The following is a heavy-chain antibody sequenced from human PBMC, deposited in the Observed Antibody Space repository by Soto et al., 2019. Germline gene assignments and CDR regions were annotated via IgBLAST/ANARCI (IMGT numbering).Heavy chain of an antibody. CDR2: IYSGGST. CDR1: GFTVSSNY. Sequence: GGSLRLSCAASGFTVSSNYMSWVRHAPGKGLEWLSVIYSGGSTYYADSVKGRFTISRDNSKNTLYLQMNSLRAEDTAVYYCAREGYCSSTSCNGPLDYWGQGSLVTVSS. CDR3: AREGYCSSTSCNGPLDY. V-gene: IGHV3-53*01. J-gene: IGHJ4*02. D-gene: IGHD2-2*01.